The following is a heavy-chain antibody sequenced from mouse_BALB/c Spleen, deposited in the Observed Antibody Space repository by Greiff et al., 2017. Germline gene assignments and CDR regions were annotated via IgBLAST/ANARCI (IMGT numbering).Heavy chain of an antibody. CDR3: TRGGNYREENY. CDR2: INPSNGGT. Sequence: VQLQQSGAELVKPGASVKLSCKASGYTFTSYYMYWVKQRPGQGLEWIGEINPSNGGTNFNEKFKSKATLTVDKSSSTAYMQLSSLTSEDSAVYYCTRGGNYREENYWGQGTTLTVSS. D-gene: IGHD2-1*01. J-gene: IGHJ2*01. CDR1: GYTFTSYY. V-gene: IGHV1S81*02.